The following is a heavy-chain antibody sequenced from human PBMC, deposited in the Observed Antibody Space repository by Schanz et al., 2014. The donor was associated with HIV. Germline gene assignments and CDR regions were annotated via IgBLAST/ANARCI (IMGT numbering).Heavy chain of an antibody. CDR3: ARGVPVVDLLDYHGLDV. CDR2: IIPIFGTP. D-gene: IGHD2-2*01. CDR1: GGTFMTYA. V-gene: IGHV1-69*06. J-gene: IGHJ6*02. Sequence: QVQLVQSGAEVKKPGSSVKVSCKASGGTFMTYAISWVRQAPGQGLEWMGGIIPIFGTPNYAQKFQVRVTFTADKFTGTAYMELSSLRSEDTAVYYCARGVPVVDLLDYHGLDVWGQGTTVTVSS.